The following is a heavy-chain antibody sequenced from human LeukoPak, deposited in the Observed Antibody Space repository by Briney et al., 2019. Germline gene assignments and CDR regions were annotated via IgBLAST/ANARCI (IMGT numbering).Heavy chain of an antibody. J-gene: IGHJ5*02. Sequence: ASVKVSCKASGYTFTGYYMHWVRQAPGQGLEWMGWINPNSGGTNYAQEFQGRVTMTRDTSISTAYMELSRLRSDDTAVYYCARDSSGWHNWFDPWGQGTLVTVSS. CDR2: INPNSGGT. V-gene: IGHV1-2*02. D-gene: IGHD6-19*01. CDR1: GYTFTGYY. CDR3: ARDSSGWHNWFDP.